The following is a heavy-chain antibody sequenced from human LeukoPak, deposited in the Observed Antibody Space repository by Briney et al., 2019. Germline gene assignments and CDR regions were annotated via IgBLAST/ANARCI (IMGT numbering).Heavy chain of an antibody. CDR2: ISSSGSTI. CDR3: ARQYSGSLFVFEY. Sequence: QPGGSLRLSCAASGFTFSSYEMNWVRQAPGKGLEWVSYISSSGSTIYYADSVKGRFTISRDTAKNSLYLQINSLRAEDTAVYYCARQYSGSLFVFEYWGQGTLVTVSS. D-gene: IGHD1-26*01. V-gene: IGHV3-48*03. J-gene: IGHJ4*02. CDR1: GFTFSSYE.